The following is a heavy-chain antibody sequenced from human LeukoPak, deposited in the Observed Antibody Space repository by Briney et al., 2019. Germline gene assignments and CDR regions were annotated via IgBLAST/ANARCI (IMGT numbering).Heavy chain of an antibody. D-gene: IGHD3-22*01. V-gene: IGHV1-46*01. Sequence: ASVKVSCKASGYTYTSYYMHWVRQAPGQGLEWMGIINPSGGSTSYAQKFQGRVTMTRDTSTSTVYMELSSLRSEDTAVYYCARDWYYYDSSGYYGWFDPWGQGTLVTVSS. CDR1: GYTYTSYY. CDR2: INPSGGST. J-gene: IGHJ5*02. CDR3: ARDWYYYDSSGYYGWFDP.